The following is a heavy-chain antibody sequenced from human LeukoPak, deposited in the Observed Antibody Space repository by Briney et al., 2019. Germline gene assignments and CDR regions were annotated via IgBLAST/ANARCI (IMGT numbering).Heavy chain of an antibody. D-gene: IGHD4-17*01. CDR3: ARGPTDYANWFDP. V-gene: IGHV1-3*04. CDR2: INTGNGNT. Sequence: RGASVKVSCTTSGYTFINSAMHWGREAPGQGLEWMAWINTGNGNTKYSQKFQGRATITRDTSATTAYMELSSLTSEDTAVYYCARGPTDYANWFDPWGQGTLVTVSS. CDR1: GYTFINSA. J-gene: IGHJ5*02.